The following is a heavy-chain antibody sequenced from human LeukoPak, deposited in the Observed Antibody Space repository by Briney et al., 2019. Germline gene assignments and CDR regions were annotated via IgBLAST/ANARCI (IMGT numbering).Heavy chain of an antibody. J-gene: IGHJ4*02. V-gene: IGHV4-31*03. CDR3: ARLRGYSGYAESDFDY. CDR2: IYYSGST. CDR1: GGSISSGGYY. D-gene: IGHD5-12*01. Sequence: PSETLSLTCTVSGGSISSGGYYWSWIRQHPGKGLEWIGYIYYSGSTYYNPSLKSRVTISVDTSKNQFSLKLSSVAAADTAVYYCARLRGYSGYAESDFDYWGQGTLVTVSS.